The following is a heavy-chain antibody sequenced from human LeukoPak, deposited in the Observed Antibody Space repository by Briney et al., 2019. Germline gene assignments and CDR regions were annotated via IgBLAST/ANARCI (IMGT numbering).Heavy chain of an antibody. D-gene: IGHD1-7*01. V-gene: IGHV3-23*01. CDR1: GFIFSSYA. J-gene: IGHJ5*02. Sequence: GGSLRLSCAASGFIFSSYAMSWVRQAPGKGLEWVSSISGSRGTTYYADSVKGRFTISRDNSKNTLYLQVNSLRDEDTAVYYCAKDIESGTIGWFDHWGQGTLVTVSS. CDR2: ISGSRGTT. CDR3: AKDIESGTIGWFDH.